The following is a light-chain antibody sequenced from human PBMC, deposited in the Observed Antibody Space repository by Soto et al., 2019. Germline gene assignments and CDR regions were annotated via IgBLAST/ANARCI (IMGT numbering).Light chain of an antibody. J-gene: IGKJ4*01. CDR2: GTS. CDR1: QSVTSWY. V-gene: IGKV3-20*01. Sequence: DIVLTQSPGTLSLTPGERAILSCRASQSVTSWYLAWYQQKAGQAPRLLIFGTSSRATGIPDRFSGSGSGTDFSLTISRLKPEGLAVYYCQQYDGSPVTFCGGTKVEIK. CDR3: QQYDGSPVT.